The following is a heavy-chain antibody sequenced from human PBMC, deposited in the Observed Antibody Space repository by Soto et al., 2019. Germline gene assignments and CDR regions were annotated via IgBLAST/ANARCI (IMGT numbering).Heavy chain of an antibody. Sequence: ALVKFSCKASGYTFTSYGISWVRQAPGQGLEWMGWISAYNGNTNYAQKLQGRVTMTTDTSTSTAYMELRSLRSDDTAVYYCARGGLQYCSGGSCYFAYYYFDYWGQGTLVTVSS. CDR2: ISAYNGNT. CDR1: GYTFTSYG. CDR3: ARGGLQYCSGGSCYFAYYYFDY. J-gene: IGHJ4*02. D-gene: IGHD2-15*01. V-gene: IGHV1-18*01.